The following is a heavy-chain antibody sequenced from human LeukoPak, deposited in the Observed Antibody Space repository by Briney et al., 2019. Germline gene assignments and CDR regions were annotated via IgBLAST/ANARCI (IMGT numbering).Heavy chain of an antibody. CDR3: ARVGYYGSGSYWFDP. V-gene: IGHV1-18*01. CDR1: GYTFTSFG. Sequence: ASVKVSCKASGYTFTSFGLSWVRQAPGQGLEWMGWISAYNGNTNYAQKLQGRVTMTTDTSTSTAYMELRSLRSDDTAVYYCARVGYYGSGSYWFDPWGQGTLVTVSS. D-gene: IGHD3-10*01. J-gene: IGHJ5*02. CDR2: ISAYNGNT.